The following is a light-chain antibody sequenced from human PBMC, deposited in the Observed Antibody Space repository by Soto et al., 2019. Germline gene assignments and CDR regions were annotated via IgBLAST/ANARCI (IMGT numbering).Light chain of an antibody. CDR1: QSVRDSY. CDR2: DTS. J-gene: IGKJ1*01. CDR3: QQYGSSPWT. V-gene: IGKV3-20*01. Sequence: EIVLTQSPGTLSLSPGERATLSSRASQSVRDSYLAWYQQKPGQAPSLLIYDTSTRATGIPDRFSGSGSGTDYTLTISRLEPEDFAVYYCQQYGSSPWTFGQGTKVDI.